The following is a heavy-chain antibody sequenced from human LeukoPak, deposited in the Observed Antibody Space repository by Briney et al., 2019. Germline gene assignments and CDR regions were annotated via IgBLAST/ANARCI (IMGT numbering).Heavy chain of an antibody. CDR3: ARGHGAFDI. V-gene: IGHV4-34*01. J-gene: IGHJ3*02. CDR2: INHSGST. CDR1: GGSFSGYY. Sequence: PSETLSLTCAVYGGSFSGYYWSWIRQPPGKGLEWIGEINHSGSTNYNPSLKSRVTTSVDTSKNQFSLKLSSVTAADTAVYYCARGHGAFDIWGQGTMVTVSS.